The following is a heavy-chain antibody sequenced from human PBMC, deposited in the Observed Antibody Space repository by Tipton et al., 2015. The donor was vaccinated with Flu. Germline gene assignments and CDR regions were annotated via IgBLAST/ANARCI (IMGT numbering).Heavy chain of an antibody. CDR2: IRPSGST. CDR1: GGSFSEYN. CDR3: ASKVANWGVWEPLDY. V-gene: IGHV4-34*01. Sequence: TLSLTCAVYGGSFSEYNWSWMRQSPGTGLEWIGEIRPSGSTNYNPSLTSRVTVSADTSKKQFSLKLTSVTAADTAVYYCASKVANWGVWEPLDYWGHGTLVTVSS. J-gene: IGHJ4*01. D-gene: IGHD7-27*01.